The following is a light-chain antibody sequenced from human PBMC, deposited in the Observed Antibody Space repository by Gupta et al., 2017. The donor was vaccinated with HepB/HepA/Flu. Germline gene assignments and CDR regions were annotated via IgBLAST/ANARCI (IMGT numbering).Light chain of an antibody. J-gene: IGKJ1*01. CDR3: QQVNTYPRT. V-gene: IGKV1-9*01. CDR2: AAS. Sequence: AASTLQSGVPSRFSGSRSGSEFSLSISSLQPEDFATYYCQQVNTYPRTFGQGTKVEI.